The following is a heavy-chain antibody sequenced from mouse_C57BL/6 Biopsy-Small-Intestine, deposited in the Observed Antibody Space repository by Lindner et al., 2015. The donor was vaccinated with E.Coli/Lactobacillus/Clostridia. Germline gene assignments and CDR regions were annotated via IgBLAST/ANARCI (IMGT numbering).Heavy chain of an antibody. D-gene: IGHD1-1*01. CDR3: ARGALRYSYYYAMDY. CDR1: GNAFSDYW. V-gene: IGHV1-80*01. CDR2: IYPGDGDT. Sequence: VQLQESGAELVKPGASVKISCKASGNAFSDYWLNWVKQRPGKGLEWIGQIYPGDGDTNYNGKFKGRATLTADKSSSTAYLQLSSLTSEDSAVYFCARGALRYSYYYAMDYWGQGTPVTVSS. J-gene: IGHJ4*01.